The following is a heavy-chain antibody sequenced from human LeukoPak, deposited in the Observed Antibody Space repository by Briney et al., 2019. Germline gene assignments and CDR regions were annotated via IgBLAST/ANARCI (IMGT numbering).Heavy chain of an antibody. CDR1: GFTFGDYL. Sequence: GGSLRLSCTASGFTFGDYLMSWFRQAPGKGLEWVSAISGSGGSTYYADSVKGRFTISRDNSKNTLYLQMNSLRAEDTAVYYCAKDRGTIFGVVYYFDYWGQGTLVTVSS. D-gene: IGHD3-3*01. J-gene: IGHJ4*02. V-gene: IGHV3-23*01. CDR2: ISGSGGST. CDR3: AKDRGTIFGVVYYFDY.